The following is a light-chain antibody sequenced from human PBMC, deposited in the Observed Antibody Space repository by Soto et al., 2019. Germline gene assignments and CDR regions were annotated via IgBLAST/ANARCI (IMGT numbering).Light chain of an antibody. V-gene: IGKV3-15*01. CDR1: QSVSSN. CDR3: QQYTGPPTT. J-gene: IGKJ5*01. CDR2: DAY. Sequence: EIVMTQSPATLSVSPGERATLSCRASQSVSSNVAWYQQTRGQAPRLLMFDAYTRATGIPARFSGSGSGTDFTLTITRLEPEDSAVYFCQQYTGPPTTFGQGTRLEIK.